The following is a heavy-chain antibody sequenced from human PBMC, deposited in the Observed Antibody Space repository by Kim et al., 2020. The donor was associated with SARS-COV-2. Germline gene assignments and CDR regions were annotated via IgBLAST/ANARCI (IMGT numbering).Heavy chain of an antibody. J-gene: IGHJ5*01. D-gene: IGHD6-19*01. V-gene: IGHV4-39*01. CDR3: ARPGSVSGWFYFDS. Sequence: NPSRKKRVTIYVDTSNNQFSLKLTSVTAADTSKYYCARPGSVSGWFYFDSWGQGTLVTVSS.